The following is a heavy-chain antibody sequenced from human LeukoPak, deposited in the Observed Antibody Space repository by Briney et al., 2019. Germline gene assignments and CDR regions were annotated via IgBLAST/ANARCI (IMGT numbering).Heavy chain of an antibody. V-gene: IGHV4-4*07. CDR1: GGSISSHY. Sequence: SETLSLTCSVSGGSISSHYWTWIRQPAGKGLEWIGRIYIDGSTNYNPSLWSRVTMSIDTSKNQFSLKLRYVTAADTAVYYCAREGFITISGFFDYWGQGTLVTVSP. CDR2: IYIDGST. CDR3: AREGFITISGFFDY. J-gene: IGHJ4*02. D-gene: IGHD3-3*01.